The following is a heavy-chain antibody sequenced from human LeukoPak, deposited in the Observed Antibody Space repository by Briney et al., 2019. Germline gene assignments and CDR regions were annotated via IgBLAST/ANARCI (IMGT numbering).Heavy chain of an antibody. V-gene: IGHV3-7*01. Sequence: GGSLRLSCAASGFTFSSYWMSWVRQAPGKGLEWVASIKQDGSEKYYVDSVKGRFTISRDNAKNSLYLQMNSLRAEDTAVYYCARDGTMIVVRTTNWYFDLWGRGTLVTVSS. D-gene: IGHD3-22*01. CDR3: ARDGTMIVVRTTNWYFDL. J-gene: IGHJ2*01. CDR1: GFTFSSYW. CDR2: IKQDGSEK.